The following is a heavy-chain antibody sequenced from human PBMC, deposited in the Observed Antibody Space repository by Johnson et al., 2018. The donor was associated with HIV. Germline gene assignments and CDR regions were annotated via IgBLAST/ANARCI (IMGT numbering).Heavy chain of an antibody. Sequence: QVKLVESGGGVVQPGRSLRLSCAASGFTFSSYAMHWVRQAPGKGLEWVAVISYDGSNKYYADSVKGRFTISRDNSKNTLHLPMNSLRAEDKAVYYCASGNPVLRFVEWLGPSNDAFDIWGQGTMVTVSS. CDR2: ISYDGSNK. J-gene: IGHJ3*02. V-gene: IGHV3-30*04. CDR3: ASGNPVLRFVEWLGPSNDAFDI. D-gene: IGHD3-3*01. CDR1: GFTFSSYA.